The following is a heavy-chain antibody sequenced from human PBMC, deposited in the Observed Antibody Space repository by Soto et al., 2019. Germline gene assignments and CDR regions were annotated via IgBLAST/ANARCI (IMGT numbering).Heavy chain of an antibody. D-gene: IGHD6-6*01. CDR3: ARDARSSSSPPRYYYYGMDV. J-gene: IGHJ6*02. V-gene: IGHV1-18*04. Sequence: QVQLVQSGAEVKKPGASVKVSCKASGYTFTSYGISWVRQAPGQGLEWMGWISAYNGNTNYAQKLQGRVTMTTDTSTSTGYMELRSLRSDDTAVYYCARDARSSSSPPRYYYYGMDVWGQGTTVTVSS. CDR1: GYTFTSYG. CDR2: ISAYNGNT.